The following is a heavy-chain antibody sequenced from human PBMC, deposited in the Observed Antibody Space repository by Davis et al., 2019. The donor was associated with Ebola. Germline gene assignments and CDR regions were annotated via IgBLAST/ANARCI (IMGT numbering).Heavy chain of an antibody. CDR1: GYTFTSYA. V-gene: IGHV7-4-1*01. CDR3: AREVSEGYCSSTSCYRGGEWFDP. Sequence: ASVKVSCKASGYTFTSYAMNWVRQAPGQGLEWMGWINTNTGNPTYAQGFTGRFVFSLDTSVSTAYLQICSLKAEDTAVYYCAREVSEGYCSSTSCYRGGEWFDPWGQGTLVTVSS. CDR2: INTNTGNP. D-gene: IGHD2-2*02. J-gene: IGHJ5*02.